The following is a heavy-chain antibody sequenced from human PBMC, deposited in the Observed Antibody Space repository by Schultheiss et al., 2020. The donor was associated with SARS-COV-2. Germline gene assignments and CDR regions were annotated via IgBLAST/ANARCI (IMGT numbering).Heavy chain of an antibody. V-gene: IGHV3-30*02. J-gene: IGHJ4*02. Sequence: GGSLRLSCAASGFTFSSYGMHWVRQAPGKGLEWVAIIWYDGSNKYYADSVKGRFTISRDNSKNTLYLQMNSLRAEDTAVYYCARDRGAFWEEYYFDYWGQGTLVTVSS. CDR1: GFTFSSYG. CDR2: IWYDGSNK. D-gene: IGHD3-3*01. CDR3: ARDRGAFWEEYYFDY.